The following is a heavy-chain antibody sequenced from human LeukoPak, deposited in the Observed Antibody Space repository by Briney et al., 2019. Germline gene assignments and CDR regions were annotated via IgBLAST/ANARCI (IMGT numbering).Heavy chain of an antibody. CDR1: GGSVSSSSYY. Sequence: SETLSLTCTVSGGSVSSSSYYWGWIRQPPGKGLEWIGSISYSGTNYNNPSLKSRVSISIDTSKNQFSVKLTSVAAADTAMYYCASLGTLRSWGQGTLVTVCS. V-gene: IGHV4-39*01. D-gene: IGHD7-27*01. J-gene: IGHJ5*02. CDR3: ASLGTLRS. CDR2: ISYSGTN.